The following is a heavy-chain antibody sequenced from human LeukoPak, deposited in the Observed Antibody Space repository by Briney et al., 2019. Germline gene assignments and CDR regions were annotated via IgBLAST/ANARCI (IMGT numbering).Heavy chain of an antibody. Sequence: SETLSLTCSVSSGSVRSNYYSWAWIRQAPGKVLEWVGGLDDSGSTYYNPSLKSRLTLSVDTSKNHFSLNLKSVAAADTSVYYCARRLRIGAAEWFDPWGQGIMVTVSS. CDR2: LDDSGST. CDR1: SGSVRSNYYS. D-gene: IGHD2-15*01. V-gene: IGHV4-39*02. J-gene: IGHJ5*02. CDR3: ARRLRIGAAEWFDP.